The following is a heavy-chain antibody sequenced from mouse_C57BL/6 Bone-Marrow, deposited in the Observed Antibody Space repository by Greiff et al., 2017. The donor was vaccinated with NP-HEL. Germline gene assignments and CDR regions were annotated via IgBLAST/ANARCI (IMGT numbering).Heavy chain of an antibody. D-gene: IGHD1-1*01. V-gene: IGHV1-59*01. CDR2: IDPSDSYT. J-gene: IGHJ1*03. CDR1: GYTFTSYW. CDR3: ARCGVVAPYWYFDV. Sequence: VQLQQSGAELVRPGTSVKLSCKASGYTFTSYWMHWVKQRPGQGLEWIGVIDPSDSYTNYNQKFKGKATLTVDTSSSTAYMQLSSLTSGYSAVYYCARCGVVAPYWYFDVWGTGTTVTVSS.